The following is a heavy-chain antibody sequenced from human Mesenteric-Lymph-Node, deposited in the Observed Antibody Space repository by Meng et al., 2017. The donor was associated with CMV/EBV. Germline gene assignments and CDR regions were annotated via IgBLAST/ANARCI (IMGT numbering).Heavy chain of an antibody. D-gene: IGHD2-8*02. V-gene: IGHV3-74*01. Sequence: FTFGSCWMHWVRPVPGEGLGWVSRINGDGSSIGYADSVKGRFTIFRDNAKSTLYLQMDSLRAEDTAVYYCARDQPHLVGYERSGPDHWGQGALVTVSS. CDR3: ARDQPHLVGYERSGPDH. CDR2: INGDGSSI. J-gene: IGHJ4*02. CDR1: FTFGSCW.